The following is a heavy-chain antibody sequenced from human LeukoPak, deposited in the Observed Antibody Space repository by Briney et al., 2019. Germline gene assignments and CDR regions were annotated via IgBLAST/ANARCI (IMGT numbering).Heavy chain of an antibody. CDR3: ARDRKGCSGGSCYSFDY. J-gene: IGHJ4*02. V-gene: IGHV1-3*01. CDR2: INAGNGNT. CDR1: GYTFTSYA. Sequence: GASVKVSCKASGYTFTSYAMHWVRQAPGQRLEWMGWINAGNGNTKYSQKFQGRVTITRDTSAGTAYMELSSLRSEDTAVYYCARDRKGCSGGSCYSFDYWGQGTLVTVSS. D-gene: IGHD2-15*01.